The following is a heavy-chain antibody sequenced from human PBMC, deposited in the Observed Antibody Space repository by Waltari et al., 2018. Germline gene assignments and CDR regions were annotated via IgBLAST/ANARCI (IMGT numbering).Heavy chain of an antibody. CDR1: GGSFSGYY. Sequence: QVQLQQWGAGLLKPSETLSLTCAVYGGSFSGYYWSWIRQPPGKGLEWIGEINHSGSTNYNPSLKSRVTISVDTSKNQFSLKLSSVTAADTAVYYCARVLQLSLYYYMDVWGKGTTVTVSS. CDR3: ARVLQLSLYYYMDV. V-gene: IGHV4-34*01. CDR2: INHSGST. J-gene: IGHJ6*03. D-gene: IGHD4-4*01.